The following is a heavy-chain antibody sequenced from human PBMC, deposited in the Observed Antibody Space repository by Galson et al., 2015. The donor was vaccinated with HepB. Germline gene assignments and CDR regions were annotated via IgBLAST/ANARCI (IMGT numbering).Heavy chain of an antibody. CDR2: IRYDGSNK. V-gene: IGHV3-30*02. CDR3: AKDRETYYDFWSGYYNWFDP. CDR1: GFTFSSYG. Sequence: SLRLSCAASGFTFSSYGMHWVRQAPGKGLEWVAFIRYDGSNKYYADSVKGRFTISRDNSMNTLYLQMNSLRAEDTAVYYCAKDRETYYDFWSGYYNWFDPWGQGTLVTVSS. D-gene: IGHD3-3*01. J-gene: IGHJ5*02.